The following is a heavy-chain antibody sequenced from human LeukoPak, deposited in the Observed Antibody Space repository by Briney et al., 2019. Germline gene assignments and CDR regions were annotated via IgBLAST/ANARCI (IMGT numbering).Heavy chain of an antibody. Sequence: PGGSLRLSCAASGFTFSSYSMNWVRQAPGKGLEWVSSISSSSSYIYYADSVKGRFTISRDNAKNSLYLQMNSLRAEDMALYYCAKAARGYYMDVWGKGTTVTVSS. CDR1: GFTFSSYS. J-gene: IGHJ6*03. CDR2: ISSSSSYI. CDR3: AKAARGYYMDV. V-gene: IGHV3-21*04. D-gene: IGHD6-25*01.